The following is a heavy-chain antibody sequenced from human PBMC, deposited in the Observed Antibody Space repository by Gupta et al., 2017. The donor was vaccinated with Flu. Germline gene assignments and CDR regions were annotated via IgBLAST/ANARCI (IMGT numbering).Heavy chain of an antibody. CDR3: ARAVTMYFDY. CDR1: GFTFSSYG. CDR2: IWYDGSNK. J-gene: IGHJ4*02. V-gene: IGHV3-33*01. D-gene: IGHD4-17*01. Sequence: QVQLVESGGGVVQPGRSLRLSCAASGFTFSSYGMHWVRQAPGKGLEWVAVIWYDGSNKYYADSVKGRFTISRDNSKNTLYLQMNSLRAEDTAVYYCARAVTMYFDYWGQGTLVTVSS.